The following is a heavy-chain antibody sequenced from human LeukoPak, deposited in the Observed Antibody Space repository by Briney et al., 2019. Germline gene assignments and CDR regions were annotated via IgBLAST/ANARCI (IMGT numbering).Heavy chain of an antibody. V-gene: IGHV4-39*01. CDR3: VRHLPYSNYSNY. D-gene: IGHD4-11*01. CDR2: IYYTGIT. CDR1: GGSISSSNYY. J-gene: IGHJ4*02. Sequence: PSETLTLTCTVSGGSISSSNYYWGWIRQPPGKGLEWIGSIYYTGITYYNPSLKSRVTVSVDTSKNHFSLKLTSVTAADTAVYYCVRHLPYSNYSNYRGQGSLVTVSS.